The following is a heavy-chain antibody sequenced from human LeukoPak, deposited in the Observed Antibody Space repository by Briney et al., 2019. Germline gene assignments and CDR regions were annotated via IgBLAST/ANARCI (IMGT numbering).Heavy chain of an antibody. CDR2: IEQDGSEK. CDR3: ARDIVVVPDAHMGGGFDY. Sequence: PGGSLRLSCAASGFTFSSYWMSWVRQAPGKGLEWVANIEQDGSEKYYVDSVKGRFTISRDNAKNSLYLQMNSLRAEDTAVYYCARDIVVVPDAHMGGGFDYWGQGTLVTVSS. CDR1: GFTFSSYW. J-gene: IGHJ4*02. D-gene: IGHD2-2*01. V-gene: IGHV3-7*01.